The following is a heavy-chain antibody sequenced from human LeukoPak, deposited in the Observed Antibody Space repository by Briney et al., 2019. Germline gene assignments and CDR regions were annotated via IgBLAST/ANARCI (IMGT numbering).Heavy chain of an antibody. J-gene: IGHJ6*02. CDR3: IRGAASGSYYGLDV. CDR1: GFTFSGST. D-gene: IGHD1-26*01. CDR2: IRSKANNYAT. V-gene: IGHV3-73*01. Sequence: GGSLRLSCAASGFTFSGSTIHWVRQASGEGLEWVGRIRSKANNYATAYATSVKGRFTLSRDDSNNTAYLQMSSLKTEDTAVYFCIRGAASGSYYGLDVWGQGATVTVSS.